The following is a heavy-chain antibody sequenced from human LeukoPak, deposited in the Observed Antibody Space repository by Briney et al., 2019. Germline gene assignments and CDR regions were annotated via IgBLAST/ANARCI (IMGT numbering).Heavy chain of an antibody. D-gene: IGHD3-22*01. Sequence: AASLKVSCKASGYTFTGYYMHWVPQAPGQGLEWMGWINPNIGGTNYAQKFQGRVTMTRDTSISTAYMELSRLRSDDTAVYYCARVRRGTYYYDSSGNSYYYGMDVWGQGTTVTVSS. V-gene: IGHV1-2*02. CDR1: GYTFTGYY. CDR3: ARVRRGTYYYDSSGNSYYYGMDV. J-gene: IGHJ6*02. CDR2: INPNIGGT.